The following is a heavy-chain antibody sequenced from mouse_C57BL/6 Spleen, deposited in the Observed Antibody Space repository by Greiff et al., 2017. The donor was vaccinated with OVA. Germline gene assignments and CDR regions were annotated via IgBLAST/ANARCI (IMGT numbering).Heavy chain of an antibody. Sequence: VHVKQSGPELVKPGASVKISCKASGYTFTDYYMNWVKQSHGKSLEWIGDINPNNGGTSYNQKFKGKATLTVDKSSSTAYMELRSLTSEDSAVYYCARGETAQAGYWGQGTTLTVSS. CDR3: ARGETAQAGY. CDR1: GYTFTDYY. D-gene: IGHD3-2*02. J-gene: IGHJ2*01. CDR2: INPNNGGT. V-gene: IGHV1-26*01.